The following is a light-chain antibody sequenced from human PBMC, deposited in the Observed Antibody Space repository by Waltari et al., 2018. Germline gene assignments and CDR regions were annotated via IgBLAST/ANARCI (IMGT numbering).Light chain of an antibody. J-gene: IGKJ1*01. CDR1: QSVLYNSNNKNY. CDR2: WAS. CDR3: QQYYSSPRT. Sequence: DIVMTQSPDSLAVSLGERATINCKSSQSVLYNSNNKNYLAWYQQKPGQPPKLLIYWASTRASGVPDRFSGGGSGTDFTLTISSLQAEDVAVYYCQQYYSSPRTFGQGTKVEIK. V-gene: IGKV4-1*01.